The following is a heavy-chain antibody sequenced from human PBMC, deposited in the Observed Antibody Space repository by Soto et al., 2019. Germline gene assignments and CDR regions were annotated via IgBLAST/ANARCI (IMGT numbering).Heavy chain of an antibody. CDR2: IKQDGSEK. V-gene: IGHV3-7*05. Sequence: GGSLRLSCAASGFTFSSYWMSWVRQAPGKGLEWVANIKQDGSEKYYVDSVKGRFTISRDNAKNSLYLQMNSLRAEDTAVYYCARDPRYSGYAPLGYYYYGMDVWGQGTTVTVSS. J-gene: IGHJ6*02. CDR1: GFTFSSYW. D-gene: IGHD5-12*01. CDR3: ARDPRYSGYAPLGYYYYGMDV.